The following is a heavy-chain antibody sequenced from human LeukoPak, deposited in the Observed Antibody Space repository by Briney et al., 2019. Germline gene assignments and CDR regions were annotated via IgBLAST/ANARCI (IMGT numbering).Heavy chain of an antibody. CDR2: ISGSGGST. Sequence: GGSLRLSCAASGFTFSSYAMSWVRQAPGKGLEWVSVISGSGGSTYYADSVKGRFTISRDNSKNTLYLQMNSLRAEDTAVYYCAKDLTPGSTWYFYPPFDYWGQGTLVTVSS. CDR1: GFTFSSYA. V-gene: IGHV3-23*01. CDR3: AKDLTPGSTWYFYPPFDY. J-gene: IGHJ4*02. D-gene: IGHD6-13*01.